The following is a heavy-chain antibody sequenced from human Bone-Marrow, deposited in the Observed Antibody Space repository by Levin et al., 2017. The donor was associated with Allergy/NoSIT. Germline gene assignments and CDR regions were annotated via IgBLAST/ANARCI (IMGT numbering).Heavy chain of an antibody. CDR1: GFTVSSNY. CDR3: ARGWFGELLYH. V-gene: IGHV3-53*01. D-gene: IGHD3-10*01. CDR2: IYSGGST. Sequence: LAGGSLRLSCAASGFTVSSNYMSWVRQAPGKGPEWVSVIYSGGSTYYADSVKGRFTISRDNSKNTLYLQMNSLRAEDTAVYYCARGWFGELLYHWGKGTLVTVSS. J-gene: IGHJ5*02.